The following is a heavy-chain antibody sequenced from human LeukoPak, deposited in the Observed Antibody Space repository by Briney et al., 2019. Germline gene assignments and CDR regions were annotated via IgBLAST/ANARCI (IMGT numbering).Heavy chain of an antibody. V-gene: IGHV3-74*01. CDR3: TRGDPNADF. CDR1: GFNFISFW. D-gene: IGHD2-8*01. Sequence: GGSLRLSRAASGFNFISFWVHWVRQAPGRGLVWVSRINTDGSSTSYADSVKGRFTISIDDAQNTLYLDMRRLTAEDTGVYYCTRGDPNADFCGHGTLVTVSS. CDR2: INTDGSST. J-gene: IGHJ5*01.